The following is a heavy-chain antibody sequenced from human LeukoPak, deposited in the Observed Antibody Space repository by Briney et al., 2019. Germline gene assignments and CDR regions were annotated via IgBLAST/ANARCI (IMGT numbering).Heavy chain of an antibody. D-gene: IGHD6-19*01. CDR2: ISSSSSYI. J-gene: IGHJ4*02. CDR1: GFTFSSYS. Sequence: PGGSLRLSCAASGFTFSSYSMNWVRQAPGKGLEWVSSISSSSSYIYYADSVKGRFTISRDNAKNSLYPQMNSLRAEDTAVYYCASHSSGWDYFDYWGQGTLVTVSS. CDR3: ASHSSGWDYFDY. V-gene: IGHV3-21*04.